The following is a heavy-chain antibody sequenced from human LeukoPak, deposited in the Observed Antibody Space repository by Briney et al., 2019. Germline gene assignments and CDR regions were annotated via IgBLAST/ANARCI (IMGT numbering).Heavy chain of an antibody. J-gene: IGHJ4*02. V-gene: IGHV4-39*07. D-gene: IGHD6-6*01. CDR2: INHSGST. CDR1: GGSISSSTYY. CDR3: ARGSGSKAARPKYFDY. Sequence: PSETLSLTCTVSGGSISSSTYYWSWIRQPPGKGLEWIGEINHSGSTNYNPSLKSRVTISVDTSKNQFSLKLSSVTAADTAVYYCARGSGSKAARPKYFDYWGQGTLVTVSS.